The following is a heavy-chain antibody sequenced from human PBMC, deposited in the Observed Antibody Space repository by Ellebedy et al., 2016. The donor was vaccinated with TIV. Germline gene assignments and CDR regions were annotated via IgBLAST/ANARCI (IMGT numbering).Heavy chain of an antibody. J-gene: IGHJ6*02. D-gene: IGHD3-16*01. V-gene: IGHV3-53*01. CDR3: ASRSYEYYYGMDV. CDR1: EFPVSSNY. Sequence: GESLKISCAASEFPVSSNYINWVRQAPGKGLEWVSAIYSGGSTYYADSVKGRFTISRDNSKNTLYLHMNSLRAEDTAVYYCASRSYEYYYGMDVWGQGTTVTVS. CDR2: IYSGGST.